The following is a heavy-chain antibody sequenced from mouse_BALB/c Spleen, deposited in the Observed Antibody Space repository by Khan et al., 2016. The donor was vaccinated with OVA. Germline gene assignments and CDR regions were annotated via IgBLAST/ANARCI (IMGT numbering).Heavy chain of an antibody. J-gene: IGHJ3*01. D-gene: IGHD2-14*01. CDR2: MIYSGNT. V-gene: IGHV3-8*02. Sequence: EVQLQESGPSLVKPSQTLSLTCSVTGDSITSGYWSWIRKFPGNKLEYMGYMIYSGNTYYNPSLKSRISITRHTSKNQYYLQLKSETTEDTATYYCARSTYRYAFAYWGQGTLVTVSA. CDR1: GDSITSGY. CDR3: ARSTYRYAFAY.